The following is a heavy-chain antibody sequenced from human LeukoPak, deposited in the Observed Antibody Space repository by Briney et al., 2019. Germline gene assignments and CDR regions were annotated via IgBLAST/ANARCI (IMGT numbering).Heavy chain of an antibody. CDR2: TYYRSKWYN. J-gene: IGHJ3*02. Sequence: SQTLSLTCAISGDSVSSNSAAWNWIRQSPSRGLEWLGRTYYRSKWYNDYAVSVKSRITINPDTSKNQFSLQLNSVTPEDTAVYYCARLDRWYDFWSGSFDAFDIWGQGTMVTVSS. D-gene: IGHD3-3*01. CDR1: GDSVSSNSAA. V-gene: IGHV6-1*01. CDR3: ARLDRWYDFWSGSFDAFDI.